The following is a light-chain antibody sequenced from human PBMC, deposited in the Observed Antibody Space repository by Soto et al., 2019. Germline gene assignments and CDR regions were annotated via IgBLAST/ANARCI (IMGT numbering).Light chain of an antibody. V-gene: IGKV1-5*01. CDR2: DAS. J-gene: IGKJ1*01. CDR1: QSISSW. Sequence: QMTQSPSALSASGGDRVTITCRASQSISSWLAWYQQKPGKAPXXLIYDASSLESGVPSRFSGIGSGTESTLTISSLKPDDFATYYCQQYNSYWTFGQGAKVDIK. CDR3: QQYNSYWT.